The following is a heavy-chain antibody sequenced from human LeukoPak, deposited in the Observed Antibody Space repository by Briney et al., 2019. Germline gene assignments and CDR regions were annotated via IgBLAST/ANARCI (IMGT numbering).Heavy chain of an antibody. CDR1: GFTLSSYE. V-gene: IGHV3-48*03. D-gene: IGHD3-10*02. J-gene: IGHJ6*04. CDR3: AELGITMIGGV. Sequence: GGSLRLSCAASGFTLSSYEMNWVSQAPGKGLEWVSYISSSGSTIYYADSVKGRFTISGDNAKNSLYLQMNSLRAEDTAVYYCAELGITMIGGVWGKGTTVTISS. CDR2: ISSSGSTI.